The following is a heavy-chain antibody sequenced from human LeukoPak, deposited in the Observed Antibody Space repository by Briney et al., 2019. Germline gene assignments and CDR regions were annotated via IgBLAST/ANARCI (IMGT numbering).Heavy chain of an antibody. J-gene: IGHJ4*02. D-gene: IGHD3-3*01. CDR2: ISNSGSTI. V-gene: IGHV3-11*01. CDR1: GLTFSNSY. CDR3: ARPVGSGPLGYFDY. Sequence: GGSLRLSCAASGLTFSNSYMSWIRQAPGKGLEWISYISNSGSTIFYADSVKDRLTISRDNAKNSLYLQMNSLRAEDTAVYYCARPVGSGPLGYFDYWGQGTLVTVSS.